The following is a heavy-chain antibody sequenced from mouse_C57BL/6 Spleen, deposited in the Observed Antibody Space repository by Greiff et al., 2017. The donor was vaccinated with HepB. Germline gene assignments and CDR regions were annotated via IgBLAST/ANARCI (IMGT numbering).Heavy chain of an antibody. D-gene: IGHD1-1*01. J-gene: IGHJ2*01. CDR3: AHYYYGSSYVFDY. Sequence: VMLVESGAELARPGASVKLSCKASGYTFTSYGISWVKQRTGQGLEWIGEIYPRSGNTYYNEKFKGKATLTADKSSSTAYMEFRSLTSEDSAVYFSAHYYYGSSYVFDYWGQGTTLTVSS. CDR2: IYPRSGNT. V-gene: IGHV1-81*01. CDR1: GYTFTSYG.